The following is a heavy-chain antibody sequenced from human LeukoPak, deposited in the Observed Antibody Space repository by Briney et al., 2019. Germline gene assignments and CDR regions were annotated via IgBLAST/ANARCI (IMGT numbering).Heavy chain of an antibody. CDR1: GFTFSSYS. J-gene: IGHJ2*01. Sequence: GGSLRLSCAASGFTFSSYSMNWVRQAPGKGLEWVSYISGSSDTRYYADSVKGRFTISRDNAKNSLYLQMNSLRAEDTAIYYCARKTDRLGAVGRDRYFDLWGRGTLITVSS. CDR3: ARKTDRLGAVGRDRYFDL. CDR2: ISGSSDTR. D-gene: IGHD6-13*01. V-gene: IGHV3-48*01.